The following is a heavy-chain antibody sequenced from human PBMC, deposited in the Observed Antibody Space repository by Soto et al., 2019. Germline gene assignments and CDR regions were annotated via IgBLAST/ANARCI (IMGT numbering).Heavy chain of an antibody. Sequence: PGGSLRLSCAASGFTFSDYYMSWIRQAPGKGLEWVSYISSSSSYTNYADSVKGRFTISRDNAKNSLYLQMNSLRAEDTAVYHCARASYSYYYYGMDVWGQGTTVTVSS. V-gene: IGHV3-11*06. J-gene: IGHJ6*02. CDR1: GFTFSDYY. D-gene: IGHD1-26*01. CDR3: ARASYSYYYYGMDV. CDR2: ISSSSSYT.